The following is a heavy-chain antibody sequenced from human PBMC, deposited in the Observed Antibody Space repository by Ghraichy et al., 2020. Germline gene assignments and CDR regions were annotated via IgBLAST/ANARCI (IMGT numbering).Heavy chain of an antibody. CDR1: GFTFSNYW. CDR2: IKQDGSEI. V-gene: IGHV3-7*01. J-gene: IGHJ6*02. D-gene: IGHD3-22*01. Sequence: GGSLRLSCAASGFTFSNYWMSWVRQAPGKGLEWVANIKQDGSEIHYVDSLKGRFTISRDNAKNSLFLQMNSLRAEDTGVYYCAREKAASSGNYFYYYGMDVWGQGTTVTGSS. CDR3: AREKAASSGNYFYYYGMDV.